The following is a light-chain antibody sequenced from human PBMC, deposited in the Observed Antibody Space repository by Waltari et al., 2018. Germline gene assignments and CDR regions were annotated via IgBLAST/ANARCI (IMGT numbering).Light chain of an antibody. CDR3: MQARQTPWT. J-gene: IGKJ1*01. CDR2: MVS. V-gene: IGKV2-28*01. Sequence: EIVMTQSPLSLPVTPGEPASVSYRSSQSLLHSNGYTFLDWYVQKPGQSPQLLIYMVSNRASGVPDRFSGSGSGTDFTLEISRVEAEDVGVYYCMQARQTPWTFGLGTKVEIK. CDR1: QSLLHSNGYTF.